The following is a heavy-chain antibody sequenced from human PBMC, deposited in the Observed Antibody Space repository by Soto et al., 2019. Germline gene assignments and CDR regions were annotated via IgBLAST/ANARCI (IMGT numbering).Heavy chain of an antibody. V-gene: IGHV1-69*12. Sequence: QVQLVQSGAEVKKPGSSVTVSCKASGGTFGNSAISWVRQAPGQGLEWMGGIIPIFPTPAYAQKFQGRVTITADESTTTDHMEFTSLRSEDTAVYYCARDKDRQQLGGNYYYGIYVWGQGTTVTVSS. CDR2: IIPIFPTP. D-gene: IGHD3-3*02. J-gene: IGHJ6*02. CDR1: GGTFGNSA. CDR3: ARDKDRQQLGGNYYYGIYV.